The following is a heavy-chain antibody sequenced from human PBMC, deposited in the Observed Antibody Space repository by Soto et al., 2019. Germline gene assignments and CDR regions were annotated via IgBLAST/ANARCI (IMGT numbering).Heavy chain of an antibody. J-gene: IGHJ4*02. Sequence: GGSLRLSCAASGFTFSSYWMHWVRQAPGKGLVWVSRINSDGSRTSYADSAKGRFTISRDNAKNTVYLQMNSLRAEDTAVYYCARGDGDYYDGNGYLGRHWAQGTLVTVSS. V-gene: IGHV3-74*01. CDR1: GFTFSSYW. D-gene: IGHD3-22*01. CDR2: INSDGSRT. CDR3: ARGDGDYYDGNGYLGRH.